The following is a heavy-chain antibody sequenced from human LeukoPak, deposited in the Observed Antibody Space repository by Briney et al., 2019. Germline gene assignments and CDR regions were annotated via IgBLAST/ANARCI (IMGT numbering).Heavy chain of an antibody. J-gene: IGHJ4*02. V-gene: IGHV1-2*02. D-gene: IGHD5-18*01. CDR2: INLKNGDT. CDR1: GYTFSGFY. CDR3: ARDGRLRNGYDNFYI. Sequence: ASVKVSCKASGYTFSGFYINWVRQAPGQGLEWMAWINLKNGDTHYAQDFLGRVTMTRDTSISTAYMELSRLTSDDTAVYYCARDGRLRNGYDNFYIWGQGTLVTVSS.